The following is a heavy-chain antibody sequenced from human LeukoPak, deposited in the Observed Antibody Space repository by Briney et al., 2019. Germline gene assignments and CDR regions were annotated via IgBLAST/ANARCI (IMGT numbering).Heavy chain of an antibody. Sequence: PGGSLRLSCAASGYTFSSYWMHWVRQAPGKGLVWVSRINSDGSSTSYADSVKGRFTISRDNAKNTLYLQMNSLRAEDTAVYYCAIGYYDSSGSLDYWGQGTLVTVSS. J-gene: IGHJ4*02. D-gene: IGHD3-22*01. CDR3: AIGYYDSSGSLDY. V-gene: IGHV3-74*01. CDR2: INSDGSST. CDR1: GYTFSSYW.